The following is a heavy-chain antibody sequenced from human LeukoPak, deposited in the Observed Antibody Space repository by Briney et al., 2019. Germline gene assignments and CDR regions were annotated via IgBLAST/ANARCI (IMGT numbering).Heavy chain of an antibody. CDR3: AKDKVGATRAFDI. Sequence: GGSLRLSCAASGFTFSSYAMSWVRQAPGKGLEWVSAISGSGGSTYYADSVKGRFTIPRDNSKNTLYLQMNSLRAEDTAVYYCAKDKVGATRAFDIWGQGTMVTVSS. V-gene: IGHV3-23*01. CDR2: ISGSGGST. D-gene: IGHD1-26*01. CDR1: GFTFSSYA. J-gene: IGHJ3*02.